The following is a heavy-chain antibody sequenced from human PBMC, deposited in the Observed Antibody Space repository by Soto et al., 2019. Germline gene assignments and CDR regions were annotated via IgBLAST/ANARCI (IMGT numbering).Heavy chain of an antibody. CDR1: GFTFDTYA. V-gene: IGHV3-30-3*01. CDR3: ARDPKTSIVVVTVPFDS. CDR2: ISYDGSNK. J-gene: IGHJ4*01. D-gene: IGHD2-21*02. Sequence: GGSLRLSCAASGFTFDTYAMHWVRQAPGKGLEWVAFISYDGSNKHYADSVKGRFTISRDNSKNTLDLQMNSLRSEDTAVYYCARDPKTSIVVVTVPFDSWGQGTLVTVSS.